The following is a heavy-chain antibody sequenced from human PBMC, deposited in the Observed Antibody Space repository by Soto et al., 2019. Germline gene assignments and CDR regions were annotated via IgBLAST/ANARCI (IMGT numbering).Heavy chain of an antibody. V-gene: IGHV1-46*01. CDR1: GYTFTSTW. Sequence: QVQLVQSGAEVKKPGASVKVSCKASGYTFTSTWMHWVRQAPGQGLEWMGIINPYGGAATYAEKFQGRVTMTSDPSTATDYMELSSLRSEDTAMDYCARDRSHSSGYWWLDYWGQGTQVTVSS. CDR2: INPYGGAA. J-gene: IGHJ4*02. CDR3: ARDRSHSSGYWWLDY. D-gene: IGHD3-22*01.